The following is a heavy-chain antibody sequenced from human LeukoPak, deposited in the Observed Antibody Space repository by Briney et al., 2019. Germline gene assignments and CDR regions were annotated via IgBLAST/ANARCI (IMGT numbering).Heavy chain of an antibody. J-gene: IGHJ5*02. CDR3: ARMRQSAQYNWFDP. D-gene: IGHD4-11*01. Sequence: RASVKVSCKASGYTFTSYGISWVRQAPGQGLEWMGWISAYNGNTNYAQKVQGRVTMTTDTSTSTAYTELRSLRSDDTAAYYCARMRQSAQYNWFDPWGQGTLVTVSS. V-gene: IGHV1-18*01. CDR2: ISAYNGNT. CDR1: GYTFTSYG.